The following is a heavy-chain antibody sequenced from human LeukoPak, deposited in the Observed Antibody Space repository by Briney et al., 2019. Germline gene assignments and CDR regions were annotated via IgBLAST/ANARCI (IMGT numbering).Heavy chain of an antibody. Sequence: KPSETLSLTCAVYGGSFSGYYWSWIRQPPGKGLEWIGEINHSGSTNYNPSLKSRVTISVDTSKNQFSLKLSSVTAAGTAVYYCARGPGSAFDIWGQGTMVTVSS. V-gene: IGHV4-34*01. CDR1: GGSFSGYY. CDR3: ARGPGSAFDI. J-gene: IGHJ3*02. CDR2: INHSGST.